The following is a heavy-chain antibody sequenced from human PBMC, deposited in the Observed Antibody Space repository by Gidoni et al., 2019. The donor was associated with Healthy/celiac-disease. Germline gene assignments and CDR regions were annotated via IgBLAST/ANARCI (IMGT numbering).Heavy chain of an antibody. D-gene: IGHD4-17*01. CDR2: IIPILGIA. CDR1: GGTFSSYA. J-gene: IGHJ4*02. V-gene: IGHV1-69*04. Sequence: QVQLVQSGAEVKKPGSSVKVSCKASGGTFSSYAISWVRQAPGQGLEWMGRIIPILGIANYAKKFQGRVTITADKSTSTAYMELSSLRSEDTAVYYCARVYGDYEILFPLRMDLQFDYWGQGTLVTVSS. CDR3: ARVYGDYEILFPLRMDLQFDY.